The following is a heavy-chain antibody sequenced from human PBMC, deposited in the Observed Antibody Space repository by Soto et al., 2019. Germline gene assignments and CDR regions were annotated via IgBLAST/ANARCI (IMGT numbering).Heavy chain of an antibody. CDR3: ARDYGDYSPTEPYYYSYYMDV. J-gene: IGHJ6*03. D-gene: IGHD4-17*01. V-gene: IGHV1-3*01. CDR2: INAGNGNT. Sequence: ASVKVSCKASGYTFTSYAMHWVRQAPGQRLEWMGWINAGNGNTKYSQKFQGRVTITRDTSASTAYMELSSLRSEDTAVYYCARDYGDYSPTEPYYYSYYMDVWGKGTTVTVSS. CDR1: GYTFTSYA.